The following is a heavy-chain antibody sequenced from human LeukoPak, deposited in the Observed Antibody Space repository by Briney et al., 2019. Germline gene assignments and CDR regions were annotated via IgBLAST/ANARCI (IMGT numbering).Heavy chain of an antibody. CDR1: GYTFTGYY. D-gene: IGHD7-27*01. CDR2: VDPEDGET. Sequence: ASVKVSCKASGYTFTGYYMHWVRQAPGKGLEWMGLVDPEDGETIYAEKFQGRVTITADTSTDTAYMELSSLRSEDTAVYYCATVANWGSRNYFDYWGQGTLVTVSS. CDR3: ATVANWGSRNYFDY. J-gene: IGHJ4*02. V-gene: IGHV1-69-2*01.